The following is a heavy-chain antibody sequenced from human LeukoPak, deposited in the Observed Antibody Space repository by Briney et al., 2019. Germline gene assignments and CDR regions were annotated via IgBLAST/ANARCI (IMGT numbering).Heavy chain of an antibody. Sequence: GGSLRLSCAASGFTFSSYAMSWVRQAPGKGLEWVSAISGSGGSTYYADSVKGRFTISRDNSKNTLYLQMNSLRAEDTAVYYCAKEHGSGSYYNRAFDIWGQGTMVTVSS. CDR2: ISGSGGST. D-gene: IGHD3-10*01. CDR1: GFTFSSYA. J-gene: IGHJ3*02. V-gene: IGHV3-23*01. CDR3: AKEHGSGSYYNRAFDI.